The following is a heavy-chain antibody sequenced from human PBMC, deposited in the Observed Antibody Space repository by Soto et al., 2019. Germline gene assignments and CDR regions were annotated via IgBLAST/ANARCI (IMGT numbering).Heavy chain of an antibody. Sequence: QVQLVESGGGVVQPGRSLRLSCAASGFTFSSYGMHWVRQAPGKGLEWVAVISYDGSNKYYADSVKGRFTISRDNSKNTLYLQMNSLRAEDTAVYYCAVCTVTRSFYWYFDLWGRGTLVIVSS. V-gene: IGHV3-30*03. CDR2: ISYDGSNK. D-gene: IGHD4-17*01. J-gene: IGHJ2*01. CDR3: AVCTVTRSFYWYFDL. CDR1: GFTFSSYG.